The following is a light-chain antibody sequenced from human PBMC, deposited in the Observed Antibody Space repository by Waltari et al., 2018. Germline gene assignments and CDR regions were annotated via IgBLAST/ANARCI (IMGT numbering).Light chain of an antibody. J-gene: IGKJ1*01. V-gene: IGKV3-15*01. CDR2: VAS. CDR1: QSVSNN. CDR3: QQYNDWPRT. Sequence: EIVMTQSPAILSASPAERATLSCRASQSVSNNLAWYQQKPGQAPSLLIYVASTRATGIPDRFSGSGSGTEFTLTISSLQSEDFVVYSCQQYNDWPRTFGQGTKVEIK.